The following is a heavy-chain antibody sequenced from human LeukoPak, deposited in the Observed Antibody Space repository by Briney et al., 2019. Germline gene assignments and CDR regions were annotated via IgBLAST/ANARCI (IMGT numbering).Heavy chain of an antibody. D-gene: IGHD3-10*01. CDR1: GGAFSTHT. V-gene: IGHV1-69*08. J-gene: IGHJ4*02. CDR3: ARGGKVSTGAYFDY. Sequence: SVKVSRKTSGGAFSTHTINWVRQAPGQGLEWMGRTIPVFDKTNYAQKFQGKVTITADKSTSTAYMDLSSLKSDDTATYYCARGGKVSTGAYFDYWGQGTLVTVSS. CDR2: TIPVFDKT.